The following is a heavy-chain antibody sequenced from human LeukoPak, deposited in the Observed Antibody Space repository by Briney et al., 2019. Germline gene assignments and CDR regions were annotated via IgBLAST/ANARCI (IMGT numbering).Heavy chain of an antibody. D-gene: IGHD3-22*01. CDR1: GGSISSYY. J-gene: IGHJ4*02. CDR3: ARWYYYDSSGRLDSLDY. Sequence: SETLSLTCTVSGGSISSYYWSWIRQPAGKGLEWIGRIYTSGSTYYNPSLKSRVTISVDTSKNQFSLKLSSVTAADTAVYYCARWYYYDSSGRLDSLDYRGQGTLVTVSS. V-gene: IGHV4-4*07. CDR2: IYTSGST.